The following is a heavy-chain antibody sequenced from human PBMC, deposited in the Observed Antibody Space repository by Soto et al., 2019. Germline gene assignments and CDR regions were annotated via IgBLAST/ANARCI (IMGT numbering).Heavy chain of an antibody. V-gene: IGHV3-48*01. J-gene: IGHJ6*02. CDR1: GFTFSTYS. CDR3: AKGRSYYYYYGVDV. CDR2: ISSSSSTI. Sequence: GGSLRLSCAASGFTFSTYSMNWVRQAPGKGLEWVSYISSSSSTIFYTDSVKGRFTVSRDNAKNSLYLQMNSLRAEDTALYYCAKGRSYYYYYGVDVWGQGTTVTVSS.